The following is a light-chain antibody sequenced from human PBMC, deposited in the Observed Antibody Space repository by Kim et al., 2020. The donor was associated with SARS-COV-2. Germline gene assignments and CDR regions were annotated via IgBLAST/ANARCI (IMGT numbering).Light chain of an antibody. Sequence: ASVGDRIIITCRASQGIRNDLGWYQQKPGKAPKLLIYAASSLQSGVPSRFSGSGSGTDFTLTISSLQPEDFATYYCLQDYNCPLTFGQGTKVDIK. CDR2: AAS. V-gene: IGKV1-6*02. CDR1: QGIRND. CDR3: LQDYNCPLT. J-gene: IGKJ1*01.